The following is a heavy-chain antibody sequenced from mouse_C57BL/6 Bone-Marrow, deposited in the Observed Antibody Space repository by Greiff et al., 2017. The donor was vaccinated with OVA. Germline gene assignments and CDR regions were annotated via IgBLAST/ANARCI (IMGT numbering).Heavy chain of an antibody. Sequence: VQLQQSGAELVRPGASVKLSCTASGFNIKDDYMHWVKQRPEQGLEWIGWIDPENGDTEYASKFQGKATITADTSSNTAYLQLSSLTSEDTAVYYCTACEIYYCGSSSFDYWGQGTTLTVSS. CDR2: IDPENGDT. J-gene: IGHJ2*01. D-gene: IGHD1-1*01. CDR3: TACEIYYCGSSSFDY. V-gene: IGHV14-4*01. CDR1: GFNIKDDY.